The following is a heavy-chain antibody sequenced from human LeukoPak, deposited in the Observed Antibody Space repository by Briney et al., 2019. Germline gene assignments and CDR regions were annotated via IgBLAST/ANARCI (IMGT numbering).Heavy chain of an antibody. V-gene: IGHV3-7*02. CDR2: IKPDGSEK. CDR1: GFTFSGYW. CDR3: ASNTGGDD. Sequence: PGGSLRLSCAASGFTFSGYWMTWVRQAPGKGLEWVANIKPDGSEKYYVDSVKGRLTISRDNAKSSLFLQMKSLRVEDTAVYYCASNTGGDDWGQGTLVTVSS. D-gene: IGHD2-8*02. J-gene: IGHJ4*02.